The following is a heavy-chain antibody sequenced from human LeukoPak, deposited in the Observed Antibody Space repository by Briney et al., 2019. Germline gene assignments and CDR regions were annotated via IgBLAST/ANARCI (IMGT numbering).Heavy chain of an antibody. CDR3: ARGVDGGNSDWFDP. D-gene: IGHD4-23*01. CDR2: IIPILGIA. V-gene: IGHV1-69*04. Sequence: SVKVSCKASGGTFSSYAISWVRQAPGQGLEWMRRIIPILGIANYAQKFQGRVTITADKSTSTAYMELSSLRSEDTAVYYCARGVDGGNSDWFDPWGQGTLVTVSS. J-gene: IGHJ5*02. CDR1: GGTFSSYA.